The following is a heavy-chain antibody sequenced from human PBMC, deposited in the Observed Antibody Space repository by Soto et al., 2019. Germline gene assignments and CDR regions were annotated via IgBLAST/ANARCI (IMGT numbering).Heavy chain of an antibody. CDR2: IIPIFGTT. D-gene: IGHD3-10*01. CDR1: GGTFSSYA. V-gene: IGHV1-69*01. J-gene: IGHJ3*02. Sequence: QVQLVQSGTEVKKPGSSVKVSCKASGGTFSSYAISWVRQAPGQGLEWMGGIIPIFGTTNYARRFQGRVSITADESTSTTYMELSSLRSEDTAVYYCAGSYKYGSGTFDAFDIWGQGTLVTVSS. CDR3: AGSYKYGSGTFDAFDI.